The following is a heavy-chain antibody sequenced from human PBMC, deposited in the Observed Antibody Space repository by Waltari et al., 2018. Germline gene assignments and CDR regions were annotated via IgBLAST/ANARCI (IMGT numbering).Heavy chain of an antibody. CDR1: GGTFSSYA. CDR3: ARAVVVTAMAYYYYGMDV. V-gene: IGHV1-69*12. J-gene: IGHJ6*02. CDR2: ISPIFGTA. D-gene: IGHD2-21*02. Sequence: QVQLVQSGAEVKKPGSSVKVSCKASGGTFSSYAISWVRQAPGPGLEWMGGISPIFGTANYAQKFQGRVTITADESTSTAYMELSSLRSEDTAVYYCARAVVVTAMAYYYYGMDVWGQGTTVTVSS.